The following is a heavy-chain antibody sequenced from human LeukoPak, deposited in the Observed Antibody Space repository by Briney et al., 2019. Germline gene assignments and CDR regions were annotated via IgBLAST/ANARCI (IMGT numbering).Heavy chain of an antibody. D-gene: IGHD3-22*01. J-gene: IGHJ6*02. CDR2: ISGSGGST. CDR3: AKSDYYDSSGYYIPAYYGMDV. CDR1: GFTFSSYA. V-gene: IGHV3-23*01. Sequence: PGGSLRLSCAASGFTFSSYAMSWVRQAPGKGLEWVSAISGSGGSTYYADSVKGRFTIPRDNSKNTLYLQMNSLRAEDTAVYYCAKSDYYDSSGYYIPAYYGMDVWGQGTTVTVSS.